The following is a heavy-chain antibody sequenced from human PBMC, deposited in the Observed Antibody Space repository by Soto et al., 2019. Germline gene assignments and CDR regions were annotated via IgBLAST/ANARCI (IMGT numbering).Heavy chain of an antibody. D-gene: IGHD3-3*01. CDR1: GFTFSKAW. CDR3: TPVPLWSNSYYGMDV. V-gene: IGHV3-15*01. Sequence: EVQLVESGGGLVKPGGSLRLSCAASGFTFSKAWMSWVRQAPGKGLYWVGRIKSIADGGTTDHAAPVKGRFAISRDDSKTTLYLQMNTLNPEDTAVYYCTPVPLWSNSYYGMDVWGQGTPVTVSS. J-gene: IGHJ6*02. CDR2: IKSIADGGTT.